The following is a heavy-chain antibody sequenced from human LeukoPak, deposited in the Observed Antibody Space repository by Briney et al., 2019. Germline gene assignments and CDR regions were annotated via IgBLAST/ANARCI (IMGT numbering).Heavy chain of an antibody. CDR2: IYYSGNT. V-gene: IGHV4-59*01. D-gene: IGHD7-27*01. Sequence: SETLSLTRSVSGDSIRDDYWSWIRQPPEKGLEWIGCIYYSGNTYYNPSLKSRVTISVDTSKNQFSLKLNSVTAADTAVYYCARGRARPWASWFDPWGQGTLVTVSS. J-gene: IGHJ5*02. CDR3: ARGRARPWASWFDP. CDR1: GDSIRDDY.